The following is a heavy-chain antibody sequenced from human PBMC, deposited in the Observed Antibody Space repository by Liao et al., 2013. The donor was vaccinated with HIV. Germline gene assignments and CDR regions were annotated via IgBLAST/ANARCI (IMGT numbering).Heavy chain of an antibody. J-gene: IGHJ6*03. Sequence: QVQLQESGPGLVKPSETLPLTCTVSGGSISSYQWNWIRQPAGKGLEWIGRIYTSGSTNYNPSLKSRVTISVDTSKNQFSLKLSSVTAADTAVYYCARGVRVGATDFYMDVWGKGTTVTVSS. CDR3: ARGVRVGATDFYMDV. D-gene: IGHD1-26*01. V-gene: IGHV4-4*07. CDR2: IYTSGST. CDR1: GGSISSYQ.